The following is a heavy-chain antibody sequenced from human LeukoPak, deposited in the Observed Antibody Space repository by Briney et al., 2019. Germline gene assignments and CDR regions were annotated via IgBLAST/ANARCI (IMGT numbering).Heavy chain of an antibody. CDR1: GYTFTSYG. J-gene: IGHJ5*02. Sequence: SVKVSSKASGYTFTSYGISWVRQAPGQGLEWMGWISAYNGNTNYAQKLQGRVTMTTDTSTSTAYMELRSLRSDDTAVYYCARVKTLYGDYVVEWFDPWGQGTLVTVSS. V-gene: IGHV1-18*01. CDR3: ARVKTLYGDYVVEWFDP. CDR2: ISAYNGNT. D-gene: IGHD4-17*01.